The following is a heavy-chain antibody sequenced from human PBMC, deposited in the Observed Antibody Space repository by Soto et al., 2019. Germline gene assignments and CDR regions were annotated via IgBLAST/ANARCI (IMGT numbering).Heavy chain of an antibody. D-gene: IGHD3-10*01. CDR3: ARENHYYASGSYDY. Sequence: PGGSLRLSCAASGFTFNIYSMNWVRQAPGKGLEWVSYIGPSSSIIYYADSVKGRFTISRDNAKNSLYLQMNGVRAEDTAVYYCARENHYYASGSYDYWGQGNLVTVSS. CDR1: GFTFNIYS. J-gene: IGHJ4*02. CDR2: IGPSSSII. V-gene: IGHV3-48*01.